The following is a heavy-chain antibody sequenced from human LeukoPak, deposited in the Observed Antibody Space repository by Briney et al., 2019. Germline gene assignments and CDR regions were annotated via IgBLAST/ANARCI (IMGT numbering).Heavy chain of an antibody. J-gene: IGHJ4*02. Sequence: ASVKVSCKASGYTFTGYYMHWVRQAPGQGLEWMGLINPNSGGTNYAQKFQGRVTMTRDTSISTAYMELSRLRSDDTAVYYCARTLRAYNWNYVGYWGQGTLVTVSS. CDR2: INPNSGGT. D-gene: IGHD1-20*01. V-gene: IGHV1-2*02. CDR3: ARTLRAYNWNYVGY. CDR1: GYTFTGYY.